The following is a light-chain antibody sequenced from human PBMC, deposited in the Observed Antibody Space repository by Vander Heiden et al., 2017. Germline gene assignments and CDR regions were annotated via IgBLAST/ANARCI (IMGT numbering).Light chain of an antibody. V-gene: IGKV3D-20*01. CDR1: QSVSSSY. CDR2: DAS. Sequence: ELALTPSPATLSLSAGERATLPCGATQSVSSSYLAWYQQKPGLAPRLLIYDASTRATGVPDRFSGGGSGTDFTLTISRLEPEDFAVYYCQHNGNSPLTFGGGTKVEIK. CDR3: QHNGNSPLT. J-gene: IGKJ4*01.